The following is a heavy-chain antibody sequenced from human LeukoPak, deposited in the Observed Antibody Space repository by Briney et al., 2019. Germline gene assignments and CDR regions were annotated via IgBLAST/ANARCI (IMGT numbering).Heavy chain of an antibody. CDR2: ISGSGGST. V-gene: IGHV3-23*01. D-gene: IGHD5-18*01. CDR1: GFTFISYA. Sequence: AGGSLRLSGAASGFTFISYAMSWVRQAPGKGLEWVSAISGSGGSTYYADSVKGRFTISRDNSKNTLYLQMNSLRAEDTAVYYCAKPGGTAMVFLNWFDPWGQGTLVTVSS. J-gene: IGHJ5*02. CDR3: AKPGGTAMVFLNWFDP.